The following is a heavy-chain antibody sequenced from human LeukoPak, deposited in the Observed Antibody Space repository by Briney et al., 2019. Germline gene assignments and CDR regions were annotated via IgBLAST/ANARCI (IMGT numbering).Heavy chain of an antibody. V-gene: IGHV3-74*01. CDR3: VRDWDHFDFDS. Sequence: GGSLRLSCAASGFTFSNYWMPWVRHAPGKGLVWVSRIKGDGSHTIYADSVKGRFTISRDNAKNTLYLQMKSLRAEDTAVYYCVRDWDHFDFDSWGLGTLVTVSS. J-gene: IGHJ5*01. CDR1: GFTFSNYW. D-gene: IGHD3-9*01. CDR2: IKGDGSHT.